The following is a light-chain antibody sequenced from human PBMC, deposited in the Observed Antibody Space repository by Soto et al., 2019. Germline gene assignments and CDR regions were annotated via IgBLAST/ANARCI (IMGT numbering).Light chain of an antibody. CDR3: CSYAGSSTYV. J-gene: IGLJ1*01. V-gene: IGLV2-23*01. CDR1: SSDVGSYNL. CDR2: EGS. Sequence: QSVLTQPASVSGSPGQSITISCTGNSSDVGSYNLVSWYQQHPGKAPKLMIYEGSKRPSGVSNRFSGSKSGNTASLTISGLQPEDEADYYCCSYAGSSTYVFGTGTKLTVL.